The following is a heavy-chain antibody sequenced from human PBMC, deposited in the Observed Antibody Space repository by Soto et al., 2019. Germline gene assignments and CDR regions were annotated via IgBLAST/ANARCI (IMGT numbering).Heavy chain of an antibody. D-gene: IGHD7-27*01. V-gene: IGHV1-18*01. CDR1: GYTFTSYG. Sequence: QVQLVQSVAEVKKPGASVKVSCKASGYTFTSYGISWVRQAPGQGLEWMGWISGYNGNRNYAQKLQGRVTMTTDTSSSPAYMELSSLRSDDTAVYYCARAWGYVGDYWVQGTLVTVAS. J-gene: IGHJ4*02. CDR3: ARAWGYVGDY. CDR2: ISGYNGNR.